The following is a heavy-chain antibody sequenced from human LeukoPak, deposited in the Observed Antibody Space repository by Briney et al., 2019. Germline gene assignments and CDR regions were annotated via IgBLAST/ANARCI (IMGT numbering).Heavy chain of an antibody. CDR2: IWYDGSNQ. Sequence: GGSLRLSCAASGLTVRNYGMNWVRQAPGKGLEWVAVIWYDGSNQYYVDSVKGRFTVSRDNAKNTLYLQMNSLRAEDTAVYYCATDRNSGKYYDYWGQGTLVTVSS. D-gene: IGHD1-26*01. CDR3: ATDRNSGKYYDY. CDR1: GLTVRNYG. J-gene: IGHJ4*02. V-gene: IGHV3-33*01.